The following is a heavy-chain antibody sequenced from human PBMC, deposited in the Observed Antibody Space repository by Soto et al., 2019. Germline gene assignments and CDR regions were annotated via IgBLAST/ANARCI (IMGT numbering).Heavy chain of an antibody. D-gene: IGHD2-2*01. CDR3: ARVPYCSSSGCYSWFDP. V-gene: IGHV3-11*01. Sequence: SSSGSGMSNADSVKGRFTISRDNAKNSLYLQMNGLRAEDTAVYYCARVPYCSSSGCYSWFDPWGQGTLVTVSS. J-gene: IGHJ5*02. CDR2: SSSGSGM.